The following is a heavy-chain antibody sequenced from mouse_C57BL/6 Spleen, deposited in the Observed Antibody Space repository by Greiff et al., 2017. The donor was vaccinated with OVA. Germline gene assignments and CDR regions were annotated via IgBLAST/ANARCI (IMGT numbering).Heavy chain of an antibody. J-gene: IGHJ2*01. CDR1: GFSLTSYC. CDR3: GRNVYYFDY. V-gene: IGHV2-2*01. CDR2: ILSCGST. Sequence: QVQLQQSGPGLVQPSQSLSLTCTVSGFSLTSYCVQWVRQSPGKGLEWLGVILSCGSTDYNAAFISRLSISKDNSTSQVFFKMNSLQADDAAIYYCGRNVYYFDYWGQGTTLTVSS.